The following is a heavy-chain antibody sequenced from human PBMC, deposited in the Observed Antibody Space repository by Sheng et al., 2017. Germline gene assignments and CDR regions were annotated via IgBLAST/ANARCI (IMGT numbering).Heavy chain of an antibody. CDR1: GGSISSYY. D-gene: IGHD5-18*01. CDR2: IDTSGST. Sequence: QVQLQESGPGLVKPSETLSLTCTVSGGSISSYYWSWIRQPAGKGLQWIGRIDTSGSTNYNPSLKSRVTMSVDTSKNQFSLKLSSVTAAGTAVYYCARASMVEYSYGWGMVRNDYYFDYWAREPCSP. J-gene: IGHJ4*02. CDR3: ARASMVEYSYGWGMVRNDYYFDY. V-gene: IGHV4-4*07.